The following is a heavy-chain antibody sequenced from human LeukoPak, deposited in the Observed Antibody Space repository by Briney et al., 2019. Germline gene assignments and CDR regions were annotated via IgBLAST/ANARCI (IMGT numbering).Heavy chain of an antibody. CDR1: GFTFSDYY. Sequence: GGSLRLSCAASGFTFSDYYMSWIRQAPGKGLEWVSYISSSGNTVKYADSVNGRFTISRDNAKNSLYLQMNSLRAEDTALYYCARDKSGTMIRGVITTYYYSMDVWGKGTTVTISS. J-gene: IGHJ6*03. V-gene: IGHV3-11*04. CDR3: ARDKSGTMIRGVITTYYYSMDV. CDR2: ISSSGNTV. D-gene: IGHD3-10*01.